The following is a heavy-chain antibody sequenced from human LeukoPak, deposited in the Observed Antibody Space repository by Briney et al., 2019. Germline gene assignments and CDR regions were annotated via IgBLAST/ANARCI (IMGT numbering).Heavy chain of an antibody. Sequence: PSGTLSLTCTVSGYTLINYYMNWLRQPAGKGLEYIGRIFASGWFNYNPSLESRVSMSVDMSKNQFSLKLSSVTAADTAVYYCARDRDTYGYPDYWGQGTLVTVSS. J-gene: IGHJ4*02. CDR2: IFASGWF. V-gene: IGHV4-4*07. D-gene: IGHD5-18*01. CDR3: ARDRDTYGYPDY. CDR1: GYTLINYY.